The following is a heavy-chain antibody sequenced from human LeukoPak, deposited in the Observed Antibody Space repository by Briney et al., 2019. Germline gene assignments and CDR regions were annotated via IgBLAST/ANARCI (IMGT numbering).Heavy chain of an antibody. Sequence: GGSLRLSCAGSGFSVSNYYMSWVRQAPGKGLEWVSLIRDSGETFYADSVKGRFTISRDNSKNTMYLQMNRLRVEDTAVYFCAGDRAVTQDWVEFDPWGQGTLDTVSS. CDR3: AGDRAVTQDWVEFDP. J-gene: IGHJ5*02. CDR2: IRDSGET. D-gene: IGHD4-17*01. V-gene: IGHV3-66*03. CDR1: GFSVSNYY.